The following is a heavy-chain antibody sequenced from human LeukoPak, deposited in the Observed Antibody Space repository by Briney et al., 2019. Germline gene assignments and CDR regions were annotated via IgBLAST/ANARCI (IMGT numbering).Heavy chain of an antibody. Sequence: SETLSLTCAVYGGSFSGYYWSWIRQPAGKGLEWIGRIFRSGSTNYNPSLKSRVTMSVDTSKNQFSLKLNSVTAADTAVYYCAREYGDFDYWGQGTLVTVSS. J-gene: IGHJ4*02. CDR3: AREYGDFDY. V-gene: IGHV4-4*07. CDR1: GGSFSGYY. CDR2: IFRSGST. D-gene: IGHD4-17*01.